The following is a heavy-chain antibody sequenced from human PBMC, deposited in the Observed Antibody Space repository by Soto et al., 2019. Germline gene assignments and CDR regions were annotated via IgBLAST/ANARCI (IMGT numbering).Heavy chain of an antibody. CDR3: ARDRGYCSGGSCSRAFDI. V-gene: IGHV3-53*01. CDR1: GFTVSSNY. Sequence: GGSLRLSCAASGFTVSSNYMSWVRQAPGKGLEWVSVIYSGGSTYYADSVKGRFTISRDNSKNTLYLQMNSLRAEDTAVYYCARDRGYCSGGSCSRAFDIWGQGTMVTVSS. D-gene: IGHD2-15*01. CDR2: IYSGGST. J-gene: IGHJ3*02.